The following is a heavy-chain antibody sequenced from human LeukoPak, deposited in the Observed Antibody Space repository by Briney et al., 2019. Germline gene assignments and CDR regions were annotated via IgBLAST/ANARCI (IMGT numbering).Heavy chain of an antibody. Sequence: SETLSLTCTVSGGSISSYYWSWIRQPPGKGLEWIGYIYYSGSTNYNPSLKSRVTISVDTSKNQFSLKLSSMTAADTAVYYCAREERYSSSWGRYYYYGMDVWGQGTTVTVSS. V-gene: IGHV4-59*12. J-gene: IGHJ6*02. CDR2: IYYSGST. D-gene: IGHD6-13*01. CDR3: AREERYSSSWGRYYYYGMDV. CDR1: GGSISSYY.